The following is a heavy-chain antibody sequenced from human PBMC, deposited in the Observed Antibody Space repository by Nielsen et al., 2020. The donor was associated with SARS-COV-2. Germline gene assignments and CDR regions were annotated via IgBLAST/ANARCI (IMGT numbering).Heavy chain of an antibody. CDR2: INPSGSGT. D-gene: IGHD6-13*01. CDR1: GFTFSSTY. Sequence: GESLKISCSASGFTFSSTYMDWVRQAPGQGLVWVSRINPSGSGTAYAGSVKGRFAVSRDNAENTVVLQIHSLRVEDTAVYYCARAKHGSWSFDYWGQGTLVTVSS. CDR3: ARAKHGSWSFDY. V-gene: IGHV3-74*01. J-gene: IGHJ4*02.